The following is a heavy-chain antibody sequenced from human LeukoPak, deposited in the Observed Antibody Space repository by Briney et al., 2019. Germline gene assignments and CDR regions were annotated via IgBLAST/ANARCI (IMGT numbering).Heavy chain of an antibody. Sequence: ASVKVSCKASGYTFTGYYMHWVRQAPGQGLEWMGWINPNSGGTSYAQKFQGWVTMTRDTSISTAYMELSRLRSDDTAVYYCARWDSDDYGLYYGMDVWGQGTTVTVSS. D-gene: IGHD4-17*01. CDR2: INPNSGGT. V-gene: IGHV1-2*04. CDR1: GYTFTGYY. J-gene: IGHJ6*02. CDR3: ARWDSDDYGLYYGMDV.